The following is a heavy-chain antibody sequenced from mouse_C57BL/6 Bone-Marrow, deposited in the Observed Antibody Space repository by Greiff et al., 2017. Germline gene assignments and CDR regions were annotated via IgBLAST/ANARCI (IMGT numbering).Heavy chain of an antibody. CDR1: GYAFSSSW. CDR3: AREDYAMDY. Sequence: QVQLKESGPELVKPGASVKISCKASGYAFSSSWMNWVKQRPGKGLEWIGRIYPGDGDTNYNEKFKSKATLTVDKSSSTAYMQLSSLTSEDSAVYYCAREDYAMDYWGQGTSVTVSS. V-gene: IGHV1-82*01. J-gene: IGHJ4*01. CDR2: IYPGDGDT.